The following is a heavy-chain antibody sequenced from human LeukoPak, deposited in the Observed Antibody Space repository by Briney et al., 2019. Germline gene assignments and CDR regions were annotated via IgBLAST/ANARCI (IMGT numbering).Heavy chain of an antibody. CDR2: ISYDGSNK. CDR1: GFTFSSYA. D-gene: IGHD4-17*01. CDR3: ARAGRADGDYHYFDF. Sequence: GGSLRLSCAASGFTFSSYAMHWVRQAPGKGLEWVAVISYDGSNKYYADSVKGRFTISRDNSKNTLYLQMNSLRAEDTAVYYCARAGRADGDYHYFDFWGQGTLATVSS. J-gene: IGHJ4*02. V-gene: IGHV3-30*04.